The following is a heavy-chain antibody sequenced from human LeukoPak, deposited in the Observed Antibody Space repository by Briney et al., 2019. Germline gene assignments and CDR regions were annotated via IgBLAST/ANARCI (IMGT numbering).Heavy chain of an antibody. CDR2: IYYSGAT. V-gene: IGHV4-59*01. CDR1: GGSISSYY. J-gene: IGHJ4*02. D-gene: IGHD5-12*01. CDR3: AREITLTGYKFGLGFNY. Sequence: PSETLSLTCTVSGGSISSYYWSWIRQSPEMGLEWIGSIYYSGATDYNPSLKSRVTISADTSNNQSSLRLRSVTAADTAVYYCAREITLTGYKFGLGFNYWGQGTLVTVSS.